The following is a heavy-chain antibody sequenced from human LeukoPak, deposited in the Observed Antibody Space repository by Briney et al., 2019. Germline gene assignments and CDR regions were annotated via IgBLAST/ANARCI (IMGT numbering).Heavy chain of an antibody. CDR3: ARDLGLGVDH. J-gene: IGHJ4*02. CDR1: GFIFCDYG. V-gene: IGHV3-20*04. D-gene: IGHD3-16*01. Sequence: PGGSLRLSCAVSGFIFCDYGMNWVRHAPGKGLEWVCGINWNGGRTHNGNSMKGRFTISRDNAKTSLYLQMNSLRAEDTALYYCARDLGLGVDHWGQGTLVTVSS. CDR2: INWNGGRT.